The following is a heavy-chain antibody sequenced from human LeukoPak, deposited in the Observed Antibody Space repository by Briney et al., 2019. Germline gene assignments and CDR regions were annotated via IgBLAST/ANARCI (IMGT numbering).Heavy chain of an antibody. Sequence: GGSLRLSCAASGFTFSSYEMNCVRQSPGKGLEWVSYISSSGSTIYYADSVKGRFTISRDNAKNSLYLQMNSLRAEDTAVYYCAREGYMATINYWGQGPLVTVSS. CDR2: ISSSGSTI. CDR1: GFTFSSYE. V-gene: IGHV3-48*03. CDR3: AREGYMATINY. D-gene: IGHD5-24*01. J-gene: IGHJ4*02.